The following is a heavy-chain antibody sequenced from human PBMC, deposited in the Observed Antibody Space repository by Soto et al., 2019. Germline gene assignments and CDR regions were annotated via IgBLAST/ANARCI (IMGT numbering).Heavy chain of an antibody. CDR2: INSDGSST. D-gene: IGHD2-15*01. Sequence: GGAVRLSCAASGFTFSSYWMHWVRQGPGKGLVWVSRINSDGSSTSYSDSVKGRFTISRDNAKNTLYLQMNSLRAEDAAVYYCARRIRDAAGSSDGFDIWGQGTMVPVSS. J-gene: IGHJ3*02. V-gene: IGHV3-74*01. CDR1: GFTFSSYW. CDR3: ARRIRDAAGSSDGFDI.